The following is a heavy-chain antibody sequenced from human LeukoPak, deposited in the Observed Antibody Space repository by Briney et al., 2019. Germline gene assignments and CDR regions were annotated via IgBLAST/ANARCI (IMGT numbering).Heavy chain of an antibody. J-gene: IGHJ4*02. CDR1: GGSISSGSYY. CDR3: AGDVYYYDSSGYYYVFYFDY. CDR2: IYTSGST. V-gene: IGHV4-61*02. Sequence: SETLSLTCTVSGGSISSGSYYWSWIRQPPGKGLEWIGRIYTSGSTNYNPSLKSRVTISVDTSKNQFSLKLSSVTAADAAVYYWAGDVYYYDSSGYYYVFYFDYWGQGTLVTVSS. D-gene: IGHD3-22*01.